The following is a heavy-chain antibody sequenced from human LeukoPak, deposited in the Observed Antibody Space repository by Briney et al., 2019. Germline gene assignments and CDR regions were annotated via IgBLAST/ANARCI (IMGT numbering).Heavy chain of an antibody. CDR1: GFTFTSHA. D-gene: IGHD3-10*01. CDR3: AKAVGISMVRGDDY. CDR2: ISGSGGTT. J-gene: IGHJ4*02. V-gene: IGHV3-23*01. Sequence: PGGSLRLSCAASGFTFTSHAMSWVRLAPGKGLEWVSGISGSGGTTYAGSVKGRFTISRDNSKNTLYLQMNSLRAEDTAVYYCAKAVGISMVRGDDYWGQGTLVTVSS.